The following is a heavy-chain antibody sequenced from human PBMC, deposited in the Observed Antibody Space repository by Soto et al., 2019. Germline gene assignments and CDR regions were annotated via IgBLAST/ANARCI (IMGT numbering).Heavy chain of an antibody. Sequence: QVQLVQSGAEVKKPGSSVKVSCEASGRTFSSYSIIWVRQAPGQGLEWMGRITPVLGIANYAQKFQGRVTITADKSTSSAYMDLSSLTFEDTAVYYCAIGGAVAGDPNLQRYYYGMDVWGQGTTVTVSS. CDR2: ITPVLGIA. D-gene: IGHD6-19*01. CDR3: AIGGAVAGDPNLQRYYYGMDV. J-gene: IGHJ6*02. CDR1: GRTFSSYS. V-gene: IGHV1-69*02.